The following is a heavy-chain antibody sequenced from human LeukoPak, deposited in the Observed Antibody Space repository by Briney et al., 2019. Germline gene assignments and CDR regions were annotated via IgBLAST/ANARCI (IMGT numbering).Heavy chain of an antibody. Sequence: SETLSLTCTVSGGSISSSSYYWGWIRQPPGKGLEWIGSIYYSGSTYYNPSLKSRVTISVDTSKNQFSLKLSSVTAADTAVCYCARQGMETYGSGSYYAFYFDYWGQGTLVTVSS. J-gene: IGHJ4*02. D-gene: IGHD3-10*01. CDR2: IYYSGST. CDR1: GGSISSSSYY. CDR3: ARQGMETYGSGSYYAFYFDY. V-gene: IGHV4-39*01.